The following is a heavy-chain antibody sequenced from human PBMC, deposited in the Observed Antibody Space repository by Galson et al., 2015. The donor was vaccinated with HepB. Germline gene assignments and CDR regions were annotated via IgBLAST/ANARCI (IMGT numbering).Heavy chain of an antibody. CDR3: ASEYSSSSQGLVDY. V-gene: IGHV3-30*03. CDR2: ISYDGSNK. CDR1: GFTFSSYG. Sequence: SLRLSCAAPGFTFSSYGMHWVRQAPGKGLEWVAVISYDGSNKYYADSVKGRFTISRDNSKNTLYLQMNSLRAEDTAVYYCASEYSSSSQGLVDYWGQGTLVTVSS. D-gene: IGHD6-6*01. J-gene: IGHJ4*02.